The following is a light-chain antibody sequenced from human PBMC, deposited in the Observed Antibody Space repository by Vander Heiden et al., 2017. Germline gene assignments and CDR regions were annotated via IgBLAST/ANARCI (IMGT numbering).Light chain of an antibody. CDR2: AAS. V-gene: IGKV1-39*01. Sequence: DIQMTQSPSPLSASVGDRVTITCRASPSISSYLNWYQQKPGKAPKLLIYAASRLQSGVPSRFSGSGSGTDFTLTISSLQPEDFATYYCQQSYSTPWTFGQGTKVEIK. CDR3: QQSYSTPWT. J-gene: IGKJ1*01. CDR1: PSISSY.